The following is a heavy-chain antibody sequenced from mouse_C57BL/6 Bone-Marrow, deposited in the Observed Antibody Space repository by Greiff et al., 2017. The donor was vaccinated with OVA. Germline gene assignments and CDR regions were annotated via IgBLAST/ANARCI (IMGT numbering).Heavy chain of an antibody. J-gene: IGHJ3*01. V-gene: IGHV1-76*01. CDR2: IYPGSGNT. CDR3: ARGGWLWFAY. CDR1: GYTFTDYY. D-gene: IGHD2-3*01. Sequence: VQVVESGAELVRPGASVKLSCKASGYTFTDYYINWVKQRPGQGLEWIARIYPGSGNTYYNEKFKGKATLTAEKSSSTAYMQLSSLTSEDSAVYFCARGGWLWFAYWGQGTLVTVSA.